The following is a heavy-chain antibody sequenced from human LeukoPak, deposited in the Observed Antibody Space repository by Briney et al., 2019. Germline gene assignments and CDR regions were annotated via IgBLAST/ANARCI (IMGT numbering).Heavy chain of an antibody. Sequence: SETLSLTCTVSGGSISSYYWSWIRQPPGKGLEWIGYIYYSGSTNYNPSLKSRVTISVDTSKNQFSLKLSSVTAADTAVYYCARGGKPYYDILTGSNFDYWGQGTLVTVSS. V-gene: IGHV4-59*01. CDR3: ARGGKPYYDILTGSNFDY. CDR2: IYYSGST. J-gene: IGHJ4*02. CDR1: GGSISSYY. D-gene: IGHD3-9*01.